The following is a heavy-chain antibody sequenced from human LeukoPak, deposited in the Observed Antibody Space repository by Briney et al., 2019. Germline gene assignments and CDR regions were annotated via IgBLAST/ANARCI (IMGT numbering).Heavy chain of an antibody. Sequence: ASVKVSCKASGYIFTNFYLHWMRQAPGQGFEWIGWINPDNGATDSAQKLQGRVTMTTDTSTSTAYMELRSLRSDDTAVYYCARVELRHCSSTSCFNDYWGQGTLVTVSS. CDR2: INPDNGAT. D-gene: IGHD2-2*01. CDR1: GYIFTNFY. V-gene: IGHV1-18*04. J-gene: IGHJ4*02. CDR3: ARVELRHCSSTSCFNDY.